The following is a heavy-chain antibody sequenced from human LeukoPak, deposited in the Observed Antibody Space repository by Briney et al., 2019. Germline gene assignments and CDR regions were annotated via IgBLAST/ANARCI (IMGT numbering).Heavy chain of an antibody. CDR2: TYYRSKWYN. D-gene: IGHD2-15*01. J-gene: IGHJ4*02. CDR1: GDSVSSNSAA. V-gene: IGHV6-1*01. CDR3: ARVYCSGGSCYYNSYFDY. Sequence: SQTLSLTCAISGDSVSSNSAAWNWIRQSPSRGLEWLGRTYYRSKWYNDYAVSVKSRITINPDTSKNQFSLQLNSVTPEDTAVYYCARVYCSGGSCYYNSYFDYWGQGTLVTVS.